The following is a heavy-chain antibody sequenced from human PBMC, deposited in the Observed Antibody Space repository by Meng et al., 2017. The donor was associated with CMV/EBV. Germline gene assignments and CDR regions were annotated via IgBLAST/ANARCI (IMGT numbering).Heavy chain of an antibody. Sequence: LSLTCAASGFTFSSYEMNWVRQAPGKGLEWVSYISSSGSTIYYADSVKGRFTISRDNAKNSLYLQMNSLRAEDTAVYYCARFGYSSSWWGQGTLVTVSS. CDR3: ARFGYSSSW. CDR2: ISSSGSTI. CDR1: GFTFSSYE. V-gene: IGHV3-48*03. D-gene: IGHD6-13*01. J-gene: IGHJ4*02.